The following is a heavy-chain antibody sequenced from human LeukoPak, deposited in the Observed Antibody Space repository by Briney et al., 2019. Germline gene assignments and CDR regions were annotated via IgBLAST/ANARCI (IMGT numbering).Heavy chain of an antibody. CDR2: INHSGST. Sequence: PSETLSLTCAVYGGSFSGYYWSWIRQPPGKGLGWIGEINHSGSTNYNPSLKSRVTISVDTSKNQFSLKLSSVTAADTAVYYSATVAIGGQWLAGALVGCGQGTLVTVST. CDR3: ATVAIGGQWLAGALVG. J-gene: IGHJ4*02. CDR1: GGSFSGYY. D-gene: IGHD6-19*01. V-gene: IGHV4-34*01.